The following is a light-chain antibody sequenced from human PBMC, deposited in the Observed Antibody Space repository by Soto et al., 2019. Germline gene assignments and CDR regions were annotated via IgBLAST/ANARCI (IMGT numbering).Light chain of an antibody. J-gene: IGKJ4*01. V-gene: IGKV1-27*01. CDR1: QGITNY. CDR2: AAS. CDR3: QKYNSAPLT. Sequence: DIQMTQSPSSLSASVGDRVTITCRASQGITNYLAWYQQNPGRVPKLLIYAASTLQSGVPSRFSGSGSGTDFTRTISSLQPEDVATYYCQKYNSAPLTFGGGTKVEIK.